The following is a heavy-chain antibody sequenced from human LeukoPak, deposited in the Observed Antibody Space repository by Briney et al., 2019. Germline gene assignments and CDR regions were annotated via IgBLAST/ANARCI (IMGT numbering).Heavy chain of an antibody. J-gene: IGHJ4*02. V-gene: IGHV1-2*02. CDR3: ARDIVLMIDY. Sequence: GAAVKVSCKTSGYTFTDYYMHWVRQAPGQGREWMGWINPNSGGTNYAQKFQGRVTMTRDTSISTAYMELSRLRSDDTAVYYCARDIVLMIDYWGQGTLVTVSS. CDR1: GYTFTDYY. CDR2: INPNSGGT. D-gene: IGHD2-8*01.